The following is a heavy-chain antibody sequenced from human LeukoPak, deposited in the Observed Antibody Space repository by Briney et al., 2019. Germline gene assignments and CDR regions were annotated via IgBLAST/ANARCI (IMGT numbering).Heavy chain of an antibody. CDR1: GYSISSGYY. CDR3: ARGPEWFGELLSDWFDP. J-gene: IGHJ5*02. CDR2: VYRDGNT. D-gene: IGHD3-10*01. Sequence: SETLSLTCSVSGYSISSGYYWGWLRQPPGKGLEWVENVYRDGNTYYSPSLESRVTISVDTSKNQFSPKLSSVTAADTAVYYCARGPEWFGELLSDWFDPWGQGTLVTVSS. V-gene: IGHV4-38-2*02.